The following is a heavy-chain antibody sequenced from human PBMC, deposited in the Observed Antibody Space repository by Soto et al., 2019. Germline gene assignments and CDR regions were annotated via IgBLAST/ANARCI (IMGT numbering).Heavy chain of an antibody. V-gene: IGHV3-13*01. CDR3: ARSTAALNYFDY. CDR2: IGTAGDT. CDR1: GFTFSSYD. J-gene: IGHJ4*02. Sequence: PGGSLRLSCAASGFTFSSYDMRCVRQATGKGLEWVSAIGTAGDTYYPGSVKGRFTISRENAKNSLYLQMNSLRAEDTAVYYCARSTAALNYFDYWGQGTLVTVSS. D-gene: IGHD6-6*01.